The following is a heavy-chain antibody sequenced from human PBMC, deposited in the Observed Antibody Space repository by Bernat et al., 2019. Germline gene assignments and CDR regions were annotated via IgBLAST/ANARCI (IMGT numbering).Heavy chain of an antibody. CDR2: IWYDGSKK. CDR3: ARDESMIAVAALGY. D-gene: IGHD6-19*01. Sequence: QVQLVESGGGVVQPGRSLRIPCAASGFSFSNYGMHWVRQAPGKGLEWVAVIWYDGSKKYYADSVKGRFTISRDNSKNTVYLQMNSLRAEDTAVYYCARDESMIAVAALGYWGQGTLVTVSS. J-gene: IGHJ4*02. V-gene: IGHV3-33*01. CDR1: GFSFSNYG.